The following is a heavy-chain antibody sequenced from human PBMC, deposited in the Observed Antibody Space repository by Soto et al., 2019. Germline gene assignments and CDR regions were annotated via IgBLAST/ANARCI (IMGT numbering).Heavy chain of an antibody. J-gene: IGHJ5*02. CDR2: ISYTGST. CDR1: GDSISSSNYH. CDR3: ASKAPSGDINWFDP. D-gene: IGHD2-21*02. V-gene: IGHV4-39*01. Sequence: SETLSLTCTVSGDSISSSNYHWGWIRQPPGKGLEWIGSISYTGSTYYNPSLKSRVTISVDTSKNQFSLKLSSVTAADTAVYYCASKAPSGDINWFDPWGQGTLVTVSS.